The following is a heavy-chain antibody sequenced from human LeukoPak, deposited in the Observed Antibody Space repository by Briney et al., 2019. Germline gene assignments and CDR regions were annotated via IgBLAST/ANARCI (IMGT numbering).Heavy chain of an antibody. J-gene: IGHJ4*02. V-gene: IGHV1-2*02. CDR1: GYTFSGYY. CDR2: INPNSGDT. D-gene: IGHD3-16*01. Sequence: RASVKVSCKASGYTFSGYYMHWVRQAPGHGLEWMGWINPNSGDTNYAQNFQGRVTMTRDTSISTVYMELSGLTSDDTAVYYCARGGVDYWGQGTLVIVSS. CDR3: ARGGVDY.